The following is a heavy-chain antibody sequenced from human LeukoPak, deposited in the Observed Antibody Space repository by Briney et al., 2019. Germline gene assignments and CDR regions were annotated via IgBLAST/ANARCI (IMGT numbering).Heavy chain of an antibody. CDR3: ARDSGSYSGLETELEY. CDR1: GFTFSSYS. Sequence: GGSLRLSCAASGFTFSSYSMNWVRHAPGKGLEWVSSISSSSDFIHYADSVKGRFTISRDNAKNSLYLQMNSLRAEDTAVYYCARDSGSYSGLETELEYWGQGTLVTVSS. D-gene: IGHD1-26*01. V-gene: IGHV3-21*01. J-gene: IGHJ4*02. CDR2: ISSSSDFI.